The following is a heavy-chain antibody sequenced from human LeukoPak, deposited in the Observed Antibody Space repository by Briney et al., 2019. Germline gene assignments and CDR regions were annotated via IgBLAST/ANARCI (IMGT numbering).Heavy chain of an antibody. CDR3: ARGGDRFDY. V-gene: IGHV4-61*02. CDR2: IYSSGST. CDR1: GVSISSGSYY. D-gene: IGHD4-17*01. J-gene: IGHJ4*02. Sequence: PSQTLSLTCAVSGVSISSGSYYWSWIRPPTGQELEWIVRIYSSGSTYYNPSIKRRITISVDTSKKQFSLKLSSVSAADTAVYYCARGGDRFDYWGQGTLVTVSS.